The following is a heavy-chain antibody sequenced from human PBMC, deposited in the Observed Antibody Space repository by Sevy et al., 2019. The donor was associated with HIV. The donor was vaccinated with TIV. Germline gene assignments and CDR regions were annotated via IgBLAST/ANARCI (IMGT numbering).Heavy chain of an antibody. J-gene: IGHJ3*02. CDR3: AKDRRIGYSYGYDAFDI. CDR1: GFTFSSYA. Sequence: GGSLRLSCAASGFTFSSYAMSWVRQAPGKGLEWVSAISGSGGSTYHADSVKGRFTISRDNSKNTLYLQMNSLRAEDTAVYYCAKDRRIGYSYGYDAFDIWGQGTMVTVSS. V-gene: IGHV3-23*01. D-gene: IGHD5-18*01. CDR2: ISGSGGST.